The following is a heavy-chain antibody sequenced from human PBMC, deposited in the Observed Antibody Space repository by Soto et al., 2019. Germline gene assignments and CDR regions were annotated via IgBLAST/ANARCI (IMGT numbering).Heavy chain of an antibody. CDR2: IDPSDSYT. D-gene: IGHD3-22*01. V-gene: IGHV5-10-1*01. Sequence: GESLKISCKGSGYSFTSYWISWVRQMPGKGLEWMGRIDPSDSYTNYSPSFQGHVTISADKSISTAYLQWSSLKASDTAMYYCARTLLPDYYDSSVGAFDIWGQGTMVTVSS. J-gene: IGHJ3*02. CDR3: ARTLLPDYYDSSVGAFDI. CDR1: GYSFTSYW.